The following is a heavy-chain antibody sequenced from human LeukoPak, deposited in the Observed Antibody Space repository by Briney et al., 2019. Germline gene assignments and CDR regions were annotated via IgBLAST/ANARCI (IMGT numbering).Heavy chain of an antibody. V-gene: IGHV4-61*01. CDR3: ARGVDPAAYDY. CDR1: GGSVSSGSYY. J-gene: IGHJ4*02. Sequence: SETLSLTCTVSGGSVSSGSYYWSWIRQPPGKGLEWIGYIYYSGSTNYNPSLKSRVTMSVDTSKNQVSLKLSSVAAADTAVYYCARGVDPAAYDYWGQGTLVTVSS. CDR2: IYYSGST. D-gene: IGHD2-2*01.